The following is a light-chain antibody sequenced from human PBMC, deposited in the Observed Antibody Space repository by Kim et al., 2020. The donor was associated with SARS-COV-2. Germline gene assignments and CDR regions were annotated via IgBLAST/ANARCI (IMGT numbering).Light chain of an antibody. Sequence: EIVLTQSPGTLSLSPGERATLSCRASQSLSSSYLAWYQHMPGQAPRLLIYGASSRATGIPDRFSGSGSGTEFTLTISRLEPEDFAVYYCQQNDSPPLTFGGGTRVDIK. CDR3: QQNDSPPLT. J-gene: IGKJ4*01. CDR2: GAS. V-gene: IGKV3-20*01. CDR1: QSLSSSY.